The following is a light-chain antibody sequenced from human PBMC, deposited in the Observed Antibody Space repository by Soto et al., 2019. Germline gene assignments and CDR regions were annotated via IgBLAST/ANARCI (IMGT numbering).Light chain of an antibody. CDR3: QHRGNLPPWT. CDR1: PSVLYSSNNKNY. J-gene: IGKJ1*01. Sequence: IVITQSPHSLAVSIFERATINGKSSPSVLYSSNNKNYLVWYQQKPGQSTRLLIYDEXNRATGIPARFSGSGSGKDFTLNIISMDPADFAGYYCQHRGNLPPWTFGQGTKVDIK. V-gene: IGKV4-1*01. CDR2: DEX.